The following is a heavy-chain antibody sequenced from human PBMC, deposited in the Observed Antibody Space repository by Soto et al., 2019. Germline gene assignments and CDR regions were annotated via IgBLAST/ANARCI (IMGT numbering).Heavy chain of an antibody. J-gene: IGHJ4*02. CDR2: IYYSGST. D-gene: IGHD5-12*01. Sequence: SETLSLTCTVSGGSISSYYWSWIRQPPGKGLEWIGYIYYSGSTNYNPSLKSRVTISVDTSKNQFSLKLSPVTAADTAVYYCARDQGDGYNFLIDYWGQGTLVTVSS. CDR1: GGSISSYY. V-gene: IGHV4-59*01. CDR3: ARDQGDGYNFLIDY.